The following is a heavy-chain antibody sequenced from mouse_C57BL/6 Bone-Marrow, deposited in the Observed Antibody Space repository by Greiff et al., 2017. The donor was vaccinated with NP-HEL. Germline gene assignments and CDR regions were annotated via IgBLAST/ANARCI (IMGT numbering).Heavy chain of an antibody. CDR1: GYTFTNYW. CDR2: IYPGGGYT. J-gene: IGHJ4*01. Sequence: QVQLKESGAELVRPGPSVKMSCKASGYTFTNYWIGWAKQRPGHGLEWIGDIYPGGGYTNYNEKFKGKATLTADKSSSTAYMQFSSLTSEDSAIYYCAREDSSGLYAMDYWGQGTSVTVSS. CDR3: AREDSSGLYAMDY. D-gene: IGHD3-2*02. V-gene: IGHV1-63*01.